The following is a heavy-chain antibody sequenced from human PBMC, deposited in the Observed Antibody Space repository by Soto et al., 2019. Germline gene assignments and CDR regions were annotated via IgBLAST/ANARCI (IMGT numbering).Heavy chain of an antibody. D-gene: IGHD6-19*01. Sequence: PXESLSLSCSVSGYSISSGYYWCWIRQPPGKGLEWIGNMFHSGDAYYNPSIKSRVTMSIDPAKNQFSLKLNSVTAADTAVYYCAREYSSSHDYWGQGTLVTVSS. CDR1: GYSISSGYY. CDR3: AREYSSSHDY. V-gene: IGHV4-38-2*02. CDR2: MFHSGDA. J-gene: IGHJ4*02.